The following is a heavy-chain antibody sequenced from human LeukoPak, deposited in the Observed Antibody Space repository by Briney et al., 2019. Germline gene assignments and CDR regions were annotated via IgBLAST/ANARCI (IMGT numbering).Heavy chain of an antibody. D-gene: IGHD6-19*01. J-gene: IGHJ5*02. CDR3: ARGRGSGHKENWFDP. CDR2: MNPNSGNT. CDR1: GYTFTTYD. V-gene: IGHV1-8*01. Sequence: ASVKVSCKASGYTFTTYDINWVRQATGQGLEWMGWMNPNSGNTGYAQKFRGRVTMTRNTSISTAYMELSSLRSEDTAVYYCARGRGSGHKENWFDPWGQGTLVTVSS.